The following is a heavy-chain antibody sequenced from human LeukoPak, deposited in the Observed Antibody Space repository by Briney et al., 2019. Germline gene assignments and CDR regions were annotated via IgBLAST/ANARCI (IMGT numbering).Heavy chain of an antibody. CDR3: ATQPYAMD. D-gene: IGHD2-8*01. CDR1: GGTFSSYA. Sequence: GSSVKVSCKASGGTFSSYAISWVRQAPGKGLEWMGGFDPEDGETIYAQKFQGRVTMTKDTSTDTAYMELSSLRSEDTAVYYCATQPYAMDWGQGTLVTVSS. J-gene: IGHJ4*02. CDR2: FDPEDGET. V-gene: IGHV1-24*01.